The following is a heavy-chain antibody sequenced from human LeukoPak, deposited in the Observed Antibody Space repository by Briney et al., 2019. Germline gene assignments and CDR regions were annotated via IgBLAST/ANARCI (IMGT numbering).Heavy chain of an antibody. CDR3: ARETEVPAATSQ. V-gene: IGHV4-34*01. D-gene: IGHD2-2*01. Sequence: SETLSLTCAVYGGSFSGYYWSWIRQPPGKGLEWIGEINHSGSTNYNPSLKSRVTISVDTSKNQFSLKLSSVTAADPAVYYCARETEVPAATSQWGQGTLVTVSS. CDR2: INHSGST. CDR1: GGSFSGYY. J-gene: IGHJ4*02.